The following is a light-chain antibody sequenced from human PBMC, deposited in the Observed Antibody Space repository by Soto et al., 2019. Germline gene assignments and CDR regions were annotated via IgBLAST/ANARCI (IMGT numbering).Light chain of an antibody. CDR2: EVT. CDR1: SSDVGSHNF. CDR3: AAWDDSLSGAV. J-gene: IGLJ7*01. V-gene: IGLV2-23*02. Sequence: QSALTQPASVSGSPGQSITISCTGTSSDVGSHNFVSWYQQRPGKAPKLMIFEVTKRPSGVSSRFSASKSGNTASLTISGVQAEDEADYYCAAWDDSLSGAVFGGGTQLTVL.